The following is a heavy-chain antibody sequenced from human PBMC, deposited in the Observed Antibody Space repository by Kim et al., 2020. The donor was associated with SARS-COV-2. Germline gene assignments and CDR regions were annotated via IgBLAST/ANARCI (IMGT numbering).Heavy chain of an antibody. CDR2: ISGNGGRT. CDR1: GFTFSTSG. J-gene: IGHJ4*01. V-gene: IGHV3-64*01. D-gene: IGHD5-12*01. CDR3: AREGKTNSGHDRAFHY. Sequence: GGSLRLSCAASGFTFSTSGIHWARQAPGKGLEVISTISGNGGRTYYANSVKGRFTISRDNSKNTVYLQMGSLRNEDMGVYYCAREGKTNSGHDRAFHYWG.